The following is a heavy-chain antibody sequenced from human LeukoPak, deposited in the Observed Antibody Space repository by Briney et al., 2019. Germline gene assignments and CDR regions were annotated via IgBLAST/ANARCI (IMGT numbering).Heavy chain of an antibody. D-gene: IGHD1-26*01. J-gene: IGHJ4*02. CDR3: AKAGSHSYFDS. Sequence: GGSLRLSCAASGFIFSSYGMHWVRQSPGKGLEWVSAINPSGANTYYADSVKGRFTISRDNSKNTLYLQMSSLRADDTAVYFCAKAGSHSYFDSWGQGTLVTVSS. V-gene: IGHV3-23*01. CDR2: INPSGANT. CDR1: GFIFSSYG.